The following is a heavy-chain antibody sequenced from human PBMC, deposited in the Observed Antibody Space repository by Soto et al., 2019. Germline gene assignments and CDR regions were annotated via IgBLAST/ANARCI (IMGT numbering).Heavy chain of an antibody. CDR1: GFTFSSYW. V-gene: IGHV3-74*01. Sequence: LSLTCAASGFTFSSYWMHWVRQAPGKGLVWVSRINSDGSSTSYADSVKGRFTISRDNAKNTLYLQMNSLRAEDTAVYYCARAGDCGGDCYYYYGMDVWGQGTTVTVSS. CDR3: ARAGDCGGDCYYYYGMDV. CDR2: INSDGSST. J-gene: IGHJ6*02. D-gene: IGHD2-21*02.